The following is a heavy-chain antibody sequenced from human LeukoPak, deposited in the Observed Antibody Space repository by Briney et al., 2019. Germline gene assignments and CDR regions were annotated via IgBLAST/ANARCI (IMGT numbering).Heavy chain of an antibody. CDR3: ARLGSPFGWYGTIDY. CDR2: IYSGGST. D-gene: IGHD6-19*01. Sequence: GGSLRLSCAASGFTVSSNYMGWVRQAPGKGLEWVSVIYSGGSTYYTDSVKGRFTISRDNSKNPLFLEMNNLRVGDTAVYYCARLGSPFGWYGTIDYWGQGTLVTVSS. J-gene: IGHJ4*02. CDR1: GFTVSSNY. V-gene: IGHV3-66*04.